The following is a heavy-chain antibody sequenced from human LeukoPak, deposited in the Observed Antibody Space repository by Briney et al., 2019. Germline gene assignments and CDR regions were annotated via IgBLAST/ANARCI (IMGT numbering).Heavy chain of an antibody. V-gene: IGHV1-8*01. CDR3: ARGVVRAAMLYYYYMDV. CDR2: MNPNSGNT. CDR1: GYTFTSYD. J-gene: IGHJ6*03. D-gene: IGHD2-2*01. Sequence: PEASVKVSCKASGYTFTSYDINWVRQATGQGLEWMGWMNPNSGNTGYAQKFQGRVTMTRNTSISTAYMELRSLRSEDTAVYYCARGVVRAAMLYYYYMDVWGKGTTVSISS.